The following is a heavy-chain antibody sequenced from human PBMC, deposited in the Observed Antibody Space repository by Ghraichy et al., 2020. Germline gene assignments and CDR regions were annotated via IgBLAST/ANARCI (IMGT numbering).Heavy chain of an antibody. CDR3: ARSLSDSSGYYSFDY. J-gene: IGHJ4*02. CDR2: INSDGSST. Sequence: GGSLRLSCAASGFTFSSYWMHWVRQAPGKGLVWVSRINSDGSSTSYADSVKGRFTISRDNAKNTLYLQMNSLRAEDTAVYYCARSLSDSSGYYSFDYWGQGTLVTVSS. CDR1: GFTFSSYW. V-gene: IGHV3-74*01. D-gene: IGHD3-22*01.